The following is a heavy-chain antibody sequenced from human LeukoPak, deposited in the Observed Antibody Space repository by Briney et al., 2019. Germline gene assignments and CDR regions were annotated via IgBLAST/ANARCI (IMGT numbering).Heavy chain of an antibody. J-gene: IGHJ4*02. V-gene: IGHV1-8*01. Sequence: ASVKVSCKASGYTFTSYDINWVRQATGQGLEWMGWMNPNSGNTGYAQKFQGRVTMTRNTSISTAYMELSSLRSEDTAVYYCARVGLHSSGPTFGYWGQRTLVTVSS. CDR2: MNPNSGNT. CDR1: GYTFTSYD. CDR3: ARVGLHSSGPTFGY. D-gene: IGHD3-22*01.